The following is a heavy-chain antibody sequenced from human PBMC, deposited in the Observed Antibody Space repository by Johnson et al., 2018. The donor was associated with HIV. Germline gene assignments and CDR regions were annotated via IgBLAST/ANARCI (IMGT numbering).Heavy chain of an antibody. J-gene: IGHJ3*02. V-gene: IGHV3-23*01. Sequence: VKLLESGGGLVQPGGSLRLSCAASRFTFSIYAMTWVRQAPGKGLEWVSGISGSGGSTYYADSVKGRFTISRDNSKNTLYLEMNSLRAEDTAVYYCAKDKYSSSPDAFEIWGQGTLVTVSS. CDR2: ISGSGGST. CDR1: RFTFSIYA. CDR3: AKDKYSSSPDAFEI. D-gene: IGHD6-13*01.